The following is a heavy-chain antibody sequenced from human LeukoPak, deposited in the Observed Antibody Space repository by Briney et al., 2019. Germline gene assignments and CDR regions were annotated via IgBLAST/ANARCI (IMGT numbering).Heavy chain of an antibody. J-gene: IGHJ4*02. CDR3: ARSWPIVVVPAASAAGDY. CDR1: GYTFTGYY. V-gene: IGHV1-18*04. CDR2: ISAYNGNT. Sequence: ASVKVSCKASGYTFTGYYMHWVRQAPGQGLEWMGWISAYNGNTNYAQKLQGRVTMTTDTSTSTAYMELRSLRSDDTAVYYCARSWPIVVVPAASAAGDYWGQGTLVTVSS. D-gene: IGHD2-2*01.